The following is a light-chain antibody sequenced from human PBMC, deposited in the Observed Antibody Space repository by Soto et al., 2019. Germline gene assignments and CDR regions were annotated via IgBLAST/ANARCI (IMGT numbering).Light chain of an antibody. Sequence: NFMLTQPHSVSESPGKTVTISCARSSGSIVSNYVQWYQQRPGSSPTTVIYKNNQRPSGVPDRFSGSIDSSSNSASLTISGLKTEDEADYYCQSYHSTNRVFGGGTKSPS. CDR3: QSYHSTNRV. CDR1: SGSIVSNY. V-gene: IGLV6-57*01. J-gene: IGLJ3*02. CDR2: KNN.